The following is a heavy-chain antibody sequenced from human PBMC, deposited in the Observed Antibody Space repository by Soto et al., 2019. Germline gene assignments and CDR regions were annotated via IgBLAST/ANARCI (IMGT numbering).Heavy chain of an antibody. Sequence: GASVKPSCKACGGRFRSYAISWVRQAPRQGLEWMGGIIPIFGTANYAQKFQGRVTITADESTSTAYMELSSLRSEDTAVYYCARLKVDPEVPAAMPGSAFDIWGQGTIVTVSS. J-gene: IGHJ3*02. CDR3: ARLKVDPEVPAAMPGSAFDI. CDR2: IIPIFGTA. CDR1: GGRFRSYA. D-gene: IGHD2-2*01. V-gene: IGHV1-69*13.